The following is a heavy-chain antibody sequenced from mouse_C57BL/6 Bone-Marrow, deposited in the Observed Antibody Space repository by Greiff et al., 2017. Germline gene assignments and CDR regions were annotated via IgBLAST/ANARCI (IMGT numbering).Heavy chain of an antibody. CDR3: TTHILYGYDVDY. D-gene: IGHD2-2*01. Sequence: EVQLQQSGAELVRPGASVKLSCTASGFNIKDDYMHWVKQRPDKGLEWIGWINPENGDTEYASKFQGKATITAYTSSNTAYLQLSSLTSEDTAVYYCTTHILYGYDVDYWGQGTTRTVSS. V-gene: IGHV14-4*01. CDR1: GFNIKDDY. J-gene: IGHJ2*01. CDR2: INPENGDT.